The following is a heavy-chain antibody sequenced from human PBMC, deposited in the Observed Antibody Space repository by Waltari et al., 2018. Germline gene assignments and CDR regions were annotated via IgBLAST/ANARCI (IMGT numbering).Heavy chain of an antibody. J-gene: IGHJ5*02. Sequence: QVQLVQSGAEVKKPGSSVKVSCKASGGTFSSYAISWVRQAPGQGLEWMGGIIPILGIANYAQKFQGRVTITAEKSTSTAYMELSSLRSEDTAVYYCARRPGPWIQLWRGWFDPWGQGTLVTVSS. D-gene: IGHD5-18*01. V-gene: IGHV1-69*10. CDR2: IIPILGIA. CDR3: ARRPGPWIQLWRGWFDP. CDR1: GGTFSSYA.